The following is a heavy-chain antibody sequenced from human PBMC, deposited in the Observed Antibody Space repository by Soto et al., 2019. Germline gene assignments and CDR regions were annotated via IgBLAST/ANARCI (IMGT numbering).Heavy chain of an antibody. D-gene: IGHD3-22*01. J-gene: IGHJ4*02. Sequence: QVSLKESGPVLVKPTETLTLTCTVSGFSLSNPRMGVSWMRQPPGKALEWLAHIFSNDDKSYSTSLKSRVTISKDTSKSQVVLTMNNMDPVDTATYYCARVYDSSGYEYWGQGTLVTVSS. CDR3: ARVYDSSGYEY. V-gene: IGHV2-26*01. CDR1: GFSLSNPRMG. CDR2: IFSNDDK.